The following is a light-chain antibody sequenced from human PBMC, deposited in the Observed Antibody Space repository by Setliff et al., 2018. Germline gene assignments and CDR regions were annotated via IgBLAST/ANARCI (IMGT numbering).Light chain of an antibody. Sequence: IVLTQSPGTLSLSPGERDTLSCRASQSVTSDFLAWYQQRPGQAPRLLIHGASSRATGIPDRFSGSGSGTDFTLTISSLEPEDFAVYYCQQYGTSPPSYTFGPGTKVDIK. CDR2: GAS. CDR1: QSVTSDF. V-gene: IGKV3-20*01. J-gene: IGKJ2*01. CDR3: QQYGTSPPSYT.